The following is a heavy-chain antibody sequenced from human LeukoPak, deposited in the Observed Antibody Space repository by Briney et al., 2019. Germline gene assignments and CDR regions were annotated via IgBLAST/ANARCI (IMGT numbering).Heavy chain of an antibody. D-gene: IGHD3-22*01. CDR2: INPNGGGT. Sequence: GASVKVSCKASGYTFTGYYMHWVRQAPGQGLEWMGRINPNGGGTNYAQKFQGRITMTRDTSISTAYMELSRLRSDDTAVYYCARADYYDSSGYYRGLLQYFQHWGQGTLVTVSS. J-gene: IGHJ1*01. V-gene: IGHV1-2*06. CDR1: GYTFTGYY. CDR3: ARADYYDSSGYYRGLLQYFQH.